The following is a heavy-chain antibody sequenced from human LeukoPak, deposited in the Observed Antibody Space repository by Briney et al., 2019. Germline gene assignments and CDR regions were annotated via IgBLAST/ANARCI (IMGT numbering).Heavy chain of an antibody. D-gene: IGHD6-13*01. J-gene: IGHJ4*02. CDR2: ISAYNGNT. Sequence: ASVKVSCKASGHTFTSYGISLVRQAPGQGLEWMGWISAYNGNTNYAQKLQGRVTMTTDTSTSTAYMELRSLRSDDTAVYYCARDTAYYIAAAGTYVDYWGQGTLVTVSS. V-gene: IGHV1-18*01. CDR1: GHTFTSYG. CDR3: ARDTAYYIAAAGTYVDY.